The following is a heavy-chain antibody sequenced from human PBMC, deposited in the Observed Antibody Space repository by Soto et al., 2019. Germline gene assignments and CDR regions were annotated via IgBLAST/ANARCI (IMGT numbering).Heavy chain of an antibody. CDR3: ARVTMVRGVIGVVDY. J-gene: IGHJ4*02. V-gene: IGHV4-30-2*01. D-gene: IGHD3-10*01. CDR2: IYHSGST. CDR1: GGSISSGGYS. Sequence: SETLSLTCAVSGGSISSGGYSWSWIRRPPGKGLEWIGYIYHSGSTYYNPSLKSRVTISVDRSKNQFSLKLSSVTAADTAVYYCARVTMVRGVIGVVDYWGQGTLVTVSS.